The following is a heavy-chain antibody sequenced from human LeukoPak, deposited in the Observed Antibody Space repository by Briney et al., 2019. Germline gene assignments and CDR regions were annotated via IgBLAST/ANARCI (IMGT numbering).Heavy chain of an antibody. J-gene: IGHJ4*02. CDR1: GGSVSSDSHC. V-gene: IGHV4-61*01. CDR2: IYHTGGA. D-gene: IGHD3-10*01. CDR3: ARGRGL. Sequence: VKPSETLSLTCTVSGGSVSSDSHCWSWIRQTPGKGLEWIGWIYHTGGANYNPSLKSRVTISVDTSKNQFFLKLNSVTAADTAVYYCARGRGLWGQGTLVTVSS.